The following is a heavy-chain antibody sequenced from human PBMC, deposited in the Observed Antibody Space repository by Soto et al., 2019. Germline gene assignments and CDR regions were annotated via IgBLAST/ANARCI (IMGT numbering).Heavy chain of an antibody. CDR3: ARALFGTGTRSRYYYYYGMDV. D-gene: IGHD1-1*01. Sequence: GASVKASCKASGGAFSSYAISWVRQAPGQGLEWMGGIIPIFGTANYAQKFQGRVTITADESTSTAYMELSSLRSEDTAVYYCARALFGTGTRSRYYYYYGMDVWGQGKRSPSP. CDR1: GGAFSSYA. V-gene: IGHV1-69*13. CDR2: IIPIFGTA. J-gene: IGHJ6*02.